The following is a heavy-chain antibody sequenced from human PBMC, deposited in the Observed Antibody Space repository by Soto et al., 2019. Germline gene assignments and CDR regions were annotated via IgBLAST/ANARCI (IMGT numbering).Heavy chain of an antibody. CDR1: GDSVSTNSAA. D-gene: IGHD3-10*01. Sequence: SQTLSLTCAVSGDSVSTNSAAWNWIRQSPSRGLEWLGRTYYRSKWYNDYAVSVKSRININADTSKNQISLQLNSVTPEDTAVYYCARAGPDYYYYGLDVWGQGTTVIVSS. CDR3: ARAGPDYYYYGLDV. V-gene: IGHV6-1*01. CDR2: TYYRSKWYN. J-gene: IGHJ6*02.